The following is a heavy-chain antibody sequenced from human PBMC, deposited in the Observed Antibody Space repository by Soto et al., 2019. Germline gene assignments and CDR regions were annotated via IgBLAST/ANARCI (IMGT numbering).Heavy chain of an antibody. J-gene: IGHJ6*02. D-gene: IGHD6-19*01. V-gene: IGHV4-59*01. Sequence: SETLSLTCTVSGGSISSYYWSWIRQPPGKGLEWIGYIYYSGSTNYNPSLKSRVTISVDTSKNQFSLKLSSVTAADTAVYYCARDFSSYSYYYYGMDVWGQGTTVTVSS. CDR1: GGSISSYY. CDR3: ARDFSSYSYYYYGMDV. CDR2: IYYSGST.